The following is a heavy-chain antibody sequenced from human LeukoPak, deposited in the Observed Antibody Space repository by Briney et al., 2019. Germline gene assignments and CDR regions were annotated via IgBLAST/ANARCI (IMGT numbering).Heavy chain of an antibody. CDR3: TTVAPFDY. CDR2: IKSKTGGGTT. D-gene: IGHD2-15*01. Sequence: GGSLRLSCAASGFTFSNAWMSWVRQAPGKGLEWVGRIKSKTGGGTTDYAAPVKGRFTISRDDSKNTLYLQMNSLKTEDTAVYYCTTVAPFDYWGQGTLVTVSS. V-gene: IGHV3-15*01. J-gene: IGHJ4*02. CDR1: GFTFSNAW.